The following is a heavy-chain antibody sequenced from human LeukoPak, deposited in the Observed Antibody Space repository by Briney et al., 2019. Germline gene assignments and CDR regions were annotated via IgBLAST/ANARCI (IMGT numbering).Heavy chain of an antibody. CDR2: INHSGST. V-gene: IGHV4-34*01. CDR3: ARQMYSYETDA. D-gene: IGHD3-22*01. J-gene: IGHJ5*02. Sequence: SETLSLTCAVYGGSFSGYYWSWIRQPPGKGLEWIGDINHSGSTNYNPSLKSRVTISVDTSKNPFSLKRSSVTAADTAVYYCARQMYSYETDAWGQGTLVTVSS. CDR1: GGSFSGYY.